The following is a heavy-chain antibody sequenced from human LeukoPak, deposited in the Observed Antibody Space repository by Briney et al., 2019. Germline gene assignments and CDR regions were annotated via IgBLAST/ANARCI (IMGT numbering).Heavy chain of an antibody. CDR2: IKQDGSEK. CDR3: ARDYGDYGTYFDY. J-gene: IGHJ4*02. D-gene: IGHD4-17*01. Sequence: GGSLRLSCVASGFTFSSSWMSWVRQAPGKGLEWVANIKQDGSEKYYVDSVKGRFTISRDNAKNSLYLQMNSLRAEDTAVYYCARDYGDYGTYFDYWGQGTLVTVSS. CDR1: GFTFSSSW. V-gene: IGHV3-7*01.